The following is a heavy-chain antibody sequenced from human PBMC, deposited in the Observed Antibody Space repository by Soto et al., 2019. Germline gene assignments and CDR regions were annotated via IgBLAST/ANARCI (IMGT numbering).Heavy chain of an antibody. D-gene: IGHD3-22*01. J-gene: IGHJ5*02. CDR3: ARQDKSGYNWFDP. CDR1: GGSFSSGGYS. Sequence: QLQLQESGSRLVRPSETLSLTSAVSGGSFSSGGYSWSWIRQPPGKGLEWIGYMYHTGSTFYNPSLKSRVSISLDRSKDQFSLKVNSVTAADTAVYYCARQDKSGYNWFDPWGQGILVTVSS. V-gene: IGHV4-30-2*01. CDR2: MYHTGST.